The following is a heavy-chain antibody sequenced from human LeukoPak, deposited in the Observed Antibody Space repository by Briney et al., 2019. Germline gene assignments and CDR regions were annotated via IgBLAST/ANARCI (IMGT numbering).Heavy chain of an antibody. CDR2: INSGSSTI. Sequence: GGSLRLSCAASGFTFSDYSMNWVRQAPGKGLEWVSYINSGSSTIYYVDSVEGRFTISRDNAKNSLYPQMNSLRDEDTAVCHCARTRSKVGTPTFDYWGQGTLVTVSS. CDR3: ARTRSKVGTPTFDY. D-gene: IGHD4-23*01. CDR1: GFTFSDYS. V-gene: IGHV3-48*02. J-gene: IGHJ4*02.